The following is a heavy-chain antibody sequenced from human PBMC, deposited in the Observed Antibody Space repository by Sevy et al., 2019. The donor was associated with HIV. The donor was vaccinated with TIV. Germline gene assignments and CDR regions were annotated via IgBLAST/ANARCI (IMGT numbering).Heavy chain of an antibody. Sequence: SETLSLTCTVSGDSISSYYWSWIRQPPGKGLEWIAYIYYSGSTKYNPSLKSRVTISLDTSKNQFSLKPSSVTAADTAIYFCARVLGYCSGGTCRNWFDPWGQGTLVTVSS. J-gene: IGHJ5*02. CDR1: GDSISSYY. V-gene: IGHV4-59*12. CDR2: IYYSGST. CDR3: ARVLGYCSGGTCRNWFDP. D-gene: IGHD2-15*01.